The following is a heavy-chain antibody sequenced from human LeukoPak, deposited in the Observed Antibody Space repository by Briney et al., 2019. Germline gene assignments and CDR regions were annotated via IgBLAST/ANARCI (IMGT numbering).Heavy chain of an antibody. CDR3: ARDLWDSTYYYGSGSYYPHFDY. Sequence: GASVKVSCKAFGYTFTSNYMHWVRQAPGQGPEWMGVISPSGGSTSYAQKFQGRVTMTRDTSTSTVYMELSSLRSEDTAVYYCARDLWDSTYYYGSGSYYPHFDYWGQGTLVTVSS. D-gene: IGHD3-10*01. CDR2: ISPSGGST. V-gene: IGHV1-46*01. CDR1: GYTFTSNY. J-gene: IGHJ4*02.